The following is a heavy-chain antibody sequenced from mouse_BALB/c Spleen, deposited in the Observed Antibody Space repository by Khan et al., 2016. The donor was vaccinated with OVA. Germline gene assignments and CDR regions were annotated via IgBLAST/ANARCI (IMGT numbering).Heavy chain of an antibody. J-gene: IGHJ2*01. V-gene: IGHV1-76*01. CDR1: GYIFTSYW. D-gene: IGHD1-1*02. CDR2: IYPGTDNT. CDR3: ARGGALYYFDF. Sequence: QVQLKESGAELVRPGTSVRLSCKTSGYIFTSYWILWVKQRSVQGLEWISRIYPGTDNTYYNEKFKDKATLTADKSSRTAYLQLSSLKSEDSAVFFCARGGALYYFDFWGQGTTLTVSS.